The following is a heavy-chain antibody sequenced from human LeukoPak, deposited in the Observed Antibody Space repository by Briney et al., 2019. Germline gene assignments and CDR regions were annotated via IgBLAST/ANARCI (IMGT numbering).Heavy chain of an antibody. V-gene: IGHV2-70*04. Sequence: SGPTLVNPTQALTLTCTFSGFSLTRSGMRVSWIRQPPGKALEWLARIEWDDDKFYSTSLKTRLSMSKDTSKNQVVLTMTNMDPVDTATYYCARSDGAPDAFDIWGPGTMVTVSS. CDR1: GFSLTRSGMR. CDR3: ARSDGAPDAFDI. J-gene: IGHJ3*02. CDR2: IEWDDDK. D-gene: IGHD2-21*02.